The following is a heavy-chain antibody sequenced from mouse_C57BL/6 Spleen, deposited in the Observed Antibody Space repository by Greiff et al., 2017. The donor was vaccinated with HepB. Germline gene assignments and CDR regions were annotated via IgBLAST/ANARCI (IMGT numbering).Heavy chain of an antibody. V-gene: IGHV1-82*01. CDR2: IYPGDGDT. J-gene: IGHJ4*01. Sequence: QVQLQQSGPELVKPGASVKISCKASGYAFSSSWMNWVKQRPGKGLEWIGRIYPGDGDTNYNGKFKGKATLTADKSSSTAYMQLSSLTSEDSAVYFCARGGPTGYYAMDYWGQGTSVTVSS. CDR1: GYAFSSSW. D-gene: IGHD1-1*01. CDR3: ARGGPTGYYAMDY.